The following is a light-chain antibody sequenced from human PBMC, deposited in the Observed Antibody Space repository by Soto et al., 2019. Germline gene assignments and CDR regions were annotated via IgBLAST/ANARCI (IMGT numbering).Light chain of an antibody. CDR3: QAWDSSSGV. CDR2: QDS. J-gene: IGLJ2*01. CDR1: KLGDKY. Sequence: SYELTQPPSVSVSPGQTASITCSGAKLGDKYACWYQQKPGQSPVLVIYQDSKRPSGIPERFSGSNSGNTATLTISGTQAMDEADYYCQAWDSSSGVLGGGPKLTVL. V-gene: IGLV3-1*01.